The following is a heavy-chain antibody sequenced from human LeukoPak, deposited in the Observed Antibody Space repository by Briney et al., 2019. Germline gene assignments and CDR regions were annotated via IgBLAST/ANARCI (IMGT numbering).Heavy chain of an antibody. D-gene: IGHD4/OR15-4a*01. Sequence: PGGSLRLSCAASGFTFSDHYIDWVRQAPGKGLEWVARTRNKVNNYTTAYAASVTGRFTVSRDDSSNSVYLQMNSLKIEDTAVYYCARSMYGEGRRIIDFDYWGQGSLLTVSS. CDR1: GFTFSDHY. V-gene: IGHV3-72*01. CDR3: ARSMYGEGRRIIDFDY. J-gene: IGHJ4*02. CDR2: TRNKVNNYTT.